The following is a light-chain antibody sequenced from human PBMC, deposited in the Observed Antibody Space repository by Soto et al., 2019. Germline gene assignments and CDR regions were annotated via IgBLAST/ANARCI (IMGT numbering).Light chain of an antibody. CDR1: QSFSSSY. CDR2: GSS. CDR3: QHYMSSPPGFT. V-gene: IGKV3-20*01. Sequence: EIVLTQSPGTLSLSPGERATLSCRASQSFSSSYLAWYQQKPGQAPRLLIYGSSSRATGIPDRFSGSGTGTDFNLTISRLEPEDFAVYDCQHYMSSPPGFTFGPGTKVDIK. J-gene: IGKJ3*01.